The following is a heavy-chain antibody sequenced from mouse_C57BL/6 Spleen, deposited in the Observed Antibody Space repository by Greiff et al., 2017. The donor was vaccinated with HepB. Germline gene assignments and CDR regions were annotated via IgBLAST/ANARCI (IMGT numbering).Heavy chain of an antibody. J-gene: IGHJ2*01. CDR3: ARSSTTVVTYFDY. CDR1: GYTFTDYY. V-gene: IGHV1-19*01. Sequence: EVQGVESGPVLVKPGASVKMSCKASGYTFTDYYMNWVKQSHGKSLEWIGVINPYNGGTSYNQKFKGKATLTVDKSSSTAYMELNSLTSEDSAVYYCARSSTTVVTYFDYWGQGTTLTVSS. CDR2: INPYNGGT. D-gene: IGHD1-1*01.